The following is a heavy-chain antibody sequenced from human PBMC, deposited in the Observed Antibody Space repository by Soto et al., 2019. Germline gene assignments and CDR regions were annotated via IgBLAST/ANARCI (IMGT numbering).Heavy chain of an antibody. V-gene: IGHV3-21*01. CDR3: ARARYSSSWSHYYYGMDV. J-gene: IGHJ6*02. Sequence: GGSLRLSCAASGFTFSSHSINWVRQAPGKGLEWVSSISISSTYIYYADSLKGRFTISRDDAKNSLYLQMNSLRAEDTAVYYCARARYSSSWSHYYYGMDVWGQGTTVTVSS. CDR1: GFTFSSHS. D-gene: IGHD6-13*01. CDR2: ISISSTYI.